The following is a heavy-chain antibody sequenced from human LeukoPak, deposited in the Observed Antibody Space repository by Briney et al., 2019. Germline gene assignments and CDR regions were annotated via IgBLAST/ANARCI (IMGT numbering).Heavy chain of an antibody. CDR1: GFTFSSYA. Sequence: PGGSLRLSCAASGFTFSSYAMSWVRQAPGKGLEWVSAISGSGGSTYYADPVKGRFTISRDNSKNTLYLQMNSLRAEDTAVYYCAKDRGIAVAGLYDYWGQGTLVTVSS. J-gene: IGHJ4*02. CDR3: AKDRGIAVAGLYDY. V-gene: IGHV3-23*01. CDR2: ISGSGGST. D-gene: IGHD6-19*01.